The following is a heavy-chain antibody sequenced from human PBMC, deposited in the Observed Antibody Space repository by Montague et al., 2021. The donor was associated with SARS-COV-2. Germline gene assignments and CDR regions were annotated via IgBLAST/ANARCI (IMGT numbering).Heavy chain of an antibody. V-gene: IGHV4-39*01. CDR2: VYESGRT. J-gene: IGHJ4*02. CDR1: GGSISSGSYY. CDR3: GRFRGVSWGADGTGPSDY. Sequence: SETLSLTCTVSGGSISSGSYYWGWIRQPPGKGLEWIGSVYESGRTYYNPSLKSRVTISVDTSQNRFSLKLRSVTAADTAVYYCGRFRGVSWGADGTGPSDYWGQGTLVTVSS. D-gene: IGHD1-1*01.